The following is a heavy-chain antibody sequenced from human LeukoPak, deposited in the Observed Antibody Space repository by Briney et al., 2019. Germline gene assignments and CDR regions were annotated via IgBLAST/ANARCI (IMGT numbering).Heavy chain of an antibody. CDR3: ALGVAEDVLDI. CDR2: IYYSGST. Sequence: SETLSLTCAVYGGSFSGYYWGWIRQPPGKGLEWIGSIYYSGSTYYNPSLKSRVTIFVDTSKNQFSLKLSSVTAADTAVYYCALGVAEDVLDIWGQGTMVTVSS. CDR1: GGSFSGYY. J-gene: IGHJ3*02. V-gene: IGHV4-34*01.